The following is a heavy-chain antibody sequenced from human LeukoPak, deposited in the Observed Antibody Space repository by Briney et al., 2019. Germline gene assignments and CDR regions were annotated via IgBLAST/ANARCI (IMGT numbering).Heavy chain of an antibody. D-gene: IGHD4-11*01. Sequence: PSETLSLTCTVSGGSISSGDYYWSWIRQPPGKGLEWIGYIYYSGSTYYNPSLKSRVTISVDTSKNQFSLKLSSVTAADTAVYYCARGRLARLDAFDTWGQGTMVTVSS. J-gene: IGHJ3*02. CDR2: IYYSGST. CDR1: GGSISSGDYY. V-gene: IGHV4-30-4*08. CDR3: ARGRLARLDAFDT.